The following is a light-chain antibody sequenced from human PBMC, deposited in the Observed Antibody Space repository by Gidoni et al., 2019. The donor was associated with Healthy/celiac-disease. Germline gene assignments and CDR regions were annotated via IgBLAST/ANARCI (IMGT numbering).Light chain of an antibody. V-gene: IGKV4-1*01. CDR3: QQYYSTPWT. J-gene: IGKJ1*01. CDR2: WAS. CDR1: QSVLYSSNNKNY. Sequence: QSVLYSSNNKNYLAWYQQKPGQPPKLLIYWASTRESGVPDRFSGSGSGTDFTLTISSLQAEDVAVYYCQQYYSTPWTFGQXTKVEIK.